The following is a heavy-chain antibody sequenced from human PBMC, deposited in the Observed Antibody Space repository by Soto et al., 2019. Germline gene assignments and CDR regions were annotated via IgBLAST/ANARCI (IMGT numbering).Heavy chain of an antibody. D-gene: IGHD3-22*01. CDR3: ARGSAPSITMIVVGPLDI. Sequence: AGGALRLPWAAPWVTLRSYGIHRVRPAPGKGVEWVAVISYDGSNKYYADSVKGRFTISRDNSKNTLYLQMNSLRAEDTAVYYCARGSAPSITMIVVGPLDIWGQGTMVTVSS. J-gene: IGHJ3*02. V-gene: IGHV3-30-3*01. CDR1: WVTLRSYG. CDR2: ISYDGSNK.